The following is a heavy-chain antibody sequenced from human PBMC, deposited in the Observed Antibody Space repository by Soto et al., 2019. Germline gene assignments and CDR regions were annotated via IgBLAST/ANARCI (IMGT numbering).Heavy chain of an antibody. V-gene: IGHV1-3*01. CDR2: INAGNGNT. J-gene: IGHJ4*02. CDR1: GYTFTSYA. Sequence: ASVKVSCKASGYTFTSYAMHWVRQAPGQRLEWMGWINAGNGNTKYSQKIKGRVTITSDTSASTAYIELSSLRSEDTAVYYCARDPGYSYGYNWGQGTLVTVSS. D-gene: IGHD5-18*01. CDR3: ARDPGYSYGYN.